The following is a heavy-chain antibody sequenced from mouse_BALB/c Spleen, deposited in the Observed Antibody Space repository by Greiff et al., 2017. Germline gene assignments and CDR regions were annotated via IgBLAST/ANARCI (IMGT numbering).Heavy chain of an antibody. V-gene: IGHV7-3*02. Sequence: EVKLVESGGGLVQPGGSLRLSCATSGFTFTDYYMSWVRQPPGKALEWLGFIRNKANGYTTEYSASVKGRFTISRDNSQSILYLQMNTLRAEDSATYYCARDGAGEGYFDYWGQGTTLTVSS. CDR1: GFTFTDYY. CDR2: IRNKANGYTT. CDR3: ARDGAGEGYFDY. J-gene: IGHJ2*01. D-gene: IGHD3-3*01.